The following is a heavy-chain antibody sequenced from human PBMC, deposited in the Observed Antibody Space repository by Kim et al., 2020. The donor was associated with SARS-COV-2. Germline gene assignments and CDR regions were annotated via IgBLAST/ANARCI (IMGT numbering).Heavy chain of an antibody. Sequence: ASVKVSCKASGYTLTSYGISWVRQAPGQGLEWMGWISAYNGNTNYAQKLQGRVTMTTDTSTSTAYMELRSLRSDDTAVYYCARDLLWFSLGYAFDIWGQGTMVTVSS. D-gene: IGHD3-10*01. CDR3: ARDLLWFSLGYAFDI. CDR1: GYTLTSYG. CDR2: ISAYNGNT. V-gene: IGHV1-18*01. J-gene: IGHJ3*02.